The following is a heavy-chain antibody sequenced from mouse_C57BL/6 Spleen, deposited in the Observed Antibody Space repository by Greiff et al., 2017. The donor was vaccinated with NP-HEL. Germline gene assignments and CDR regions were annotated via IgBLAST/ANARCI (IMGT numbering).Heavy chain of an antibody. J-gene: IGHJ4*01. D-gene: IGHD1-1*01. Sequence: EVKLVESGGGLVQPKGSLKLSCAASGFSFNTYAMNWVRQAPGKGLEWVARIRSKSNNYATYYADSVKDRFTISRDDSESMLYLQMNNLKTEDTAMYYCVRHVYYYGVMDYWGQGTSVTVSS. CDR3: VRHVYYYGVMDY. CDR2: IRSKSNNYAT. V-gene: IGHV10-1*01. CDR1: GFSFNTYA.